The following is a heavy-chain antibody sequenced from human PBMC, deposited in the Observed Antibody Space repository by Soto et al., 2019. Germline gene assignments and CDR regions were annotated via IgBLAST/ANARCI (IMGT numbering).Heavy chain of an antibody. V-gene: IGHV4-39*01. CDR1: GGSIIGTSYY. Sequence: LSVTCTVSGGSIIGTSYYWGWIRRPPGKGLEWIGSIYYSGSTYYNPSLKSRVTISVDTSKNQFSLKLSSVTAADTAVYYCARLREPRQYYYYGMDVWGQGTIVTVSS. CDR2: IYYSGST. D-gene: IGHD6-6*01. CDR3: ARLREPRQYYYYGMDV. J-gene: IGHJ6*02.